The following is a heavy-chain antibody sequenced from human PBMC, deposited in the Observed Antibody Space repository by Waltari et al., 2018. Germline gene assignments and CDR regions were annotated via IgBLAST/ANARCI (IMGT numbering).Heavy chain of an antibody. J-gene: IGHJ4*02. CDR3: ARGGGDSPGGMDY. V-gene: IGHV3-21*01. D-gene: IGHD3-22*01. Sequence: EVQLVESGGDLVKPGGSLRLSCAASGFTFSSYSMNWVRQAPGKGLEWVSSISSSSSYIYYADSVKGRFTISRDNAKNSLYLQMNSLRAEDTAVYYCARGGGDSPGGMDYWGQGTLVTVSS. CDR2: ISSSSSYI. CDR1: GFTFSSYS.